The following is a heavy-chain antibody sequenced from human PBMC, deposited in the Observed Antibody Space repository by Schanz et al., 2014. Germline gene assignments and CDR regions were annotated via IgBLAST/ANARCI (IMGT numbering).Heavy chain of an antibody. CDR2: ISHDGNNK. Sequence: VQLVESGGGLVRPGGSLRLSCAASGFTFSDYYMTWIRQAPGKGLEWAALISHDGNNKHYVDSVEGRFTISRDNSKSMLFLEMSSLRVEDTAVYYCVREENYPSFLGYYYYMDVWGKGTSVTVSS. CDR3: VREENYPSFLGYYYYMDV. D-gene: IGHD3-10*01. J-gene: IGHJ6*03. V-gene: IGHV3-30-3*01. CDR1: GFTFSDYY.